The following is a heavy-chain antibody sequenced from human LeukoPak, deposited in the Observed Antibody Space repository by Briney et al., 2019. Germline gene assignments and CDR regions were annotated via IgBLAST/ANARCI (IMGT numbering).Heavy chain of an antibody. CDR1: GYSFISYW. CDR2: IYPGDSDT. CDR3: ARGKYPCSGGTCYFQY. D-gene: IGHD2-15*01. J-gene: IGHJ1*01. V-gene: IGHV5-51*01. Sequence: GESLKISCKGSGYSFISYWIGWVRQMPGKGLEWMEIIYPGDSDTRYSPSFQGQVTISADKSISTAYLQWSSLKASDTAMYYCARGKYPCSGGTCYFQYWGQGTLVTVSS.